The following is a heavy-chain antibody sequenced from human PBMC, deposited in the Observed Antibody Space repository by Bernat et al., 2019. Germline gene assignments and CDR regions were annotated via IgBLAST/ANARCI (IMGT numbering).Heavy chain of an antibody. CDR2: IWYDGSNK. Sequence: QVQLVESGGGVVQPGRSLRLSCAASGFTFSSYGMHWVRQAPGKGLEWVAVIWYDGSNKYYADSVKGRFTISRDNSKNTLYLQMNSLRAEDTAVYYCAKDDYYYDSSGYYPIDYWGQGTLVTVSS. D-gene: IGHD3-22*01. CDR1: GFTFSSYG. CDR3: AKDDYYYDSSGYYPIDY. V-gene: IGHV3-33*06. J-gene: IGHJ4*02.